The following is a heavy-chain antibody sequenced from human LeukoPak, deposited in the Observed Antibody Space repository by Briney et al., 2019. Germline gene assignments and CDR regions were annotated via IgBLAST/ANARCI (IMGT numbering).Heavy chain of an antibody. Sequence: GSLRLSCAASGFTFSSYGMHWVRQAPGKGLEWVSSISSSSSYIYYADSVKGRFTISRDNAKNSLYLQMNSLRAEDTAVYYCARAEGLAARDYWGQGTLVTVSS. CDR3: ARAEGLAARDY. V-gene: IGHV3-21*01. CDR2: ISSSSSYI. D-gene: IGHD6-6*01. J-gene: IGHJ4*02. CDR1: GFTFSSYG.